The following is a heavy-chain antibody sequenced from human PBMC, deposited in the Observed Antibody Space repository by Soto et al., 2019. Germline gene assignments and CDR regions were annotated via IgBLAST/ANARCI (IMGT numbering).Heavy chain of an antibody. V-gene: IGHV1-18*01. CDR3: ARDLSPYSSSSGWFDP. CDR2: ISAYNGNT. D-gene: IGHD6-13*01. CDR1: GYTFTSYG. J-gene: IGHJ5*02. Sequence: QVQLVQSGAEVKKPGASVKVSCKASGYTFTSYGISWVRQAPGQGLEWMGWISAYNGNTNYAQKLQGRVTMTTDTSTSTAYMELRGLRSDDTAVYDCARDLSPYSSSSGWFDPWGQGTLVTVSS.